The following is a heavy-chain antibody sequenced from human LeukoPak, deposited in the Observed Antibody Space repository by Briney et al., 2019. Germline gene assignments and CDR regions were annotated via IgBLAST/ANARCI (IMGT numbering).Heavy chain of an antibody. CDR2: TYYSGST. Sequence: PSETLSLTCTVSGGSISSSSYYWGWIRQPPGKGLEWIGSTYYSGSTNYNPSLKSRVTISVDKSKNQFSLKLSSVTAADTAVYYCARDIVVVPAAPRGWFDPWGQGPLVTVSS. CDR1: GGSISSSSYY. D-gene: IGHD2-2*01. CDR3: ARDIVVVPAAPRGWFDP. V-gene: IGHV4-39*07. J-gene: IGHJ5*02.